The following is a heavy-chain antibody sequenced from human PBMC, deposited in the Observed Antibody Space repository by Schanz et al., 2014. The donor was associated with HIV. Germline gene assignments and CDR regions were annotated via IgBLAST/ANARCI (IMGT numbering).Heavy chain of an antibody. Sequence: EVQLLESGGGSVQPGGSLRLSCAASGFSFSVYSMNWVRQAPGKGLEWVSSISSSSSFIYYADSVKGRFTIARDNTKNSLFLQMNSLRAEDTAVYYCAREVVSSRGNWFDPWGQGTLVTVSS. CDR2: ISSSSSFI. CDR3: AREVVSSRGNWFDP. V-gene: IGHV3-21*01. D-gene: IGHD6-13*01. J-gene: IGHJ5*02. CDR1: GFSFSVYS.